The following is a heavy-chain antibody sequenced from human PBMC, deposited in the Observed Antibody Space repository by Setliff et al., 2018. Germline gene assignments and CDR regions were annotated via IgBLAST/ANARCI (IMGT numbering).Heavy chain of an antibody. CDR3: VRDSSADYYDNDYFKY. D-gene: IGHD2-21*02. CDR1: GFTFSTYA. CDR2: IRHDESDI. V-gene: IGHV3-30*02. Sequence: LRLSCAASGFTFSTYAMHWVRQAPGKGLQWVALIRHDESDIYYTNSVKGRFTVSRDNSKNTLYLQMNILRPEDTALYYCVRDSSADYYDNDYFKYWGQGALVTVSS. J-gene: IGHJ1*01.